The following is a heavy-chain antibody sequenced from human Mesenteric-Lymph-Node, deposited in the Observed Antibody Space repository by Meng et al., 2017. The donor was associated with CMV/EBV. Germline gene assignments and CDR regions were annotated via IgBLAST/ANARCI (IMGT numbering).Heavy chain of an antibody. V-gene: IGHV1-3*01. J-gene: IGHJ4*02. Sequence: SCTASGYTFTSHAIHWVRQAPGQRLEWMGWINAGNGNTKYSQNFQDRVTITSDTSANTAYVELSSLRSEDTAVYYCARDLIYCYDHWGQGTLVTVSS. D-gene: IGHD2-2*01. CDR1: GYTFTSHA. CDR2: INAGNGNT. CDR3: ARDLIYCYDH.